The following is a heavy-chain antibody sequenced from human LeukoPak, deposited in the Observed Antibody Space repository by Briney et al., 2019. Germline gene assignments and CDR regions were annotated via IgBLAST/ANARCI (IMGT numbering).Heavy chain of an antibody. CDR1: GFTVSSNY. CDR3: AREVEYYDSSGYYGY. V-gene: IGHV3-53*05. Sequence: GGSLRLSCAASGFTVSSNYMSWVRQAPGKGLEWVSVIYSGGSTYYADSVKGRFTISRDNSKNTLYLQMNSLRAEDTAVYYCAREVEYYDSSGYYGYWGQGTLVTVSS. J-gene: IGHJ4*02. CDR2: IYSGGST. D-gene: IGHD3-22*01.